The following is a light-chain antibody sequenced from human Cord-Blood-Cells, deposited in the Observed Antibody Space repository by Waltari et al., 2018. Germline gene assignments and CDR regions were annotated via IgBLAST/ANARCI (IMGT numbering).Light chain of an antibody. Sequence: AIRKTQSPSSLSASTGDRVTNTCRASQGISSYLAWYQQKPGKAPKLLIYAASTLQSGVPSRFSGSGSGTDFTLTISCLQSEDFATYYCQQYYSYPYTFGQGTKLEIK. V-gene: IGKV1-8*01. CDR1: QGISSY. CDR3: QQYYSYPYT. CDR2: AAS. J-gene: IGKJ2*01.